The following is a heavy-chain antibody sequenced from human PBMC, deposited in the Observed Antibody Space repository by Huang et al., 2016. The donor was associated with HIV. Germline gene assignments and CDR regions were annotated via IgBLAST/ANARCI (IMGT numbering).Heavy chain of an antibody. CDR3: AKDGADEEWDIDY. D-gene: IGHD1-26*01. CDR2: ISYDGSNK. CDR1: GFGFSPYG. J-gene: IGHJ4*02. V-gene: IGHV3-30*18. Sequence: VQLVESGGGVVQLGGSVRLACAAFGFGFSPYGLHWVRQAPGKGLEGVAVISYDGSNKYYAHSVKGRFTISRDTSENKVYLQMNSLRHEDTAVYYCAKDGADEEWDIDYWGQGTLVTVSS.